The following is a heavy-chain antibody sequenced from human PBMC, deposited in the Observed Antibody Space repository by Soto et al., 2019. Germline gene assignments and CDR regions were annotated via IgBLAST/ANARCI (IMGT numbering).Heavy chain of an antibody. J-gene: IGHJ4*02. D-gene: IGHD6-19*01. Sequence: EVQLVESGGGPVQPGGSLRLSCAASGFALGSYWMHWVRQAPGKGLVWVSRIQSDGSSTNYADSVKGRFTISRDNAKNTLYLQMDSLRVEDTAVYYCAREKAVAGTTFDYWGQGTLVTVSS. CDR1: GFALGSYW. CDR2: IQSDGSST. CDR3: AREKAVAGTTFDY. V-gene: IGHV3-74*01.